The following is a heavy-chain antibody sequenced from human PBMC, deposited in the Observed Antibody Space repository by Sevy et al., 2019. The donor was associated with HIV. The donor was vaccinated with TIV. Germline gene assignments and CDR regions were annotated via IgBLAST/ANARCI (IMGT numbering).Heavy chain of an antibody. CDR2: IRSDGSDK. Sequence: GGSLRLSCAASGFTFSGSGMHWVRQAPGKGLEWVAFIRSDGSDKWYRDSVKGRFTISRDNSKSTLFLQMNSLRSEDXXXXYCAQXXXVXXGCYLYWFDPWGQGTLVTVSS. J-gene: IGHJ5*02. CDR3: AQXXXVXXGCYLYWFDP. D-gene: IGHD3-10*01. V-gene: IGHV3-30*02. CDR1: GFTFSGSG.